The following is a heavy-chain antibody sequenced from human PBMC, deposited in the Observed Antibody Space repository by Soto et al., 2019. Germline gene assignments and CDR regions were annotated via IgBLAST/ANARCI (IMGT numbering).Heavy chain of an antibody. J-gene: IGHJ6*02. Sequence: ASVKVSCKASGYTFTSYGISWVRQAPGQGLEWMGWISAYNGNTNYAQKLQGRVTMTTDTSTSTAYMELRSLRSDDTAVYYCARTLAAVVSLDYYYGMDVWGQGTTVTVSS. CDR3: ARTLAAVVSLDYYYGMDV. V-gene: IGHV1-18*04. CDR1: GYTFTSYG. D-gene: IGHD2-15*01. CDR2: ISAYNGNT.